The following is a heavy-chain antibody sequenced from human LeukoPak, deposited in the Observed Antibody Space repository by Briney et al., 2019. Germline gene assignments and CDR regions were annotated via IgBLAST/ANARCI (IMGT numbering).Heavy chain of an antibody. CDR3: ARDKYYYDSSGSIRFDY. CDR2: INHSGST. CDR1: GGSISSSAYH. D-gene: IGHD3-22*01. J-gene: IGHJ4*02. V-gene: IGHV4-39*07. Sequence: SETLSLTCTVSGGSISSSAYHWGWIRQPPGKGLEWIGEINHSGSTNYNPSLKSRVTMSVDTSKNQFSLKLSSVTAADTAVYYCARDKYYYDSSGSIRFDYWGQGTLVTVSS.